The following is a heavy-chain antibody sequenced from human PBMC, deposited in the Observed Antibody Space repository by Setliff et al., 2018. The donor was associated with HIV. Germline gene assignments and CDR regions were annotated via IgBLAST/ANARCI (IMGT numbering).Heavy chain of an antibody. CDR3: ARDRPGDGGNYQIDY. J-gene: IGHJ4*02. V-gene: IGHV1-2*02. CDR1: GYTFTAYF. CDR2: ISPNTGDT. Sequence: ASVKVSCKTAGYTFTAYFLQWVRQAPGQGLEWIGWISPNTGDTGIALKFQGRVTMTRDTSISTAYKELSWLSSDDTAVYYCARDRPGDGGNYQIDYWGQGTLVTVSS. D-gene: IGHD4-4*01.